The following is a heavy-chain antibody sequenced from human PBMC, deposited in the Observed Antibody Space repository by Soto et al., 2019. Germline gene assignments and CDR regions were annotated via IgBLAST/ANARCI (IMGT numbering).Heavy chain of an antibody. CDR3: ARDGSTSWYGMFAY. V-gene: IGHV4-59*01. CDR1: GGFINTYY. CDR2: IYYSGST. D-gene: IGHD6-13*01. J-gene: IGHJ4*02. Sequence: SETLSLTCTVSGGFINTYYWSWIRQPPGNGLEWIGYIYYSGSTNYNPSLKSRVSISVDTSKNQFSLKLSSVTAAYTAVYYCARDGSTSWYGMFAYWGQGTLVTVSS.